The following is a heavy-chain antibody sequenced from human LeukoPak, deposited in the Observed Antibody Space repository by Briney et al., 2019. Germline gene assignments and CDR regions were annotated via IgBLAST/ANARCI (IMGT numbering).Heavy chain of an antibody. V-gene: IGHV3-30*03. CDR2: ISYDAKSN. Sequence: GRSLRLSCVTSGFTFSSYGMHWVRQVPGKGLEWVAVISYDAKSNYHVDSVKGRFTISRDNSKNTLYLQMNSLRLEDTAVYYCVRDWAPASMQAAPFDCWGQGTLVTVSS. J-gene: IGHJ4*02. D-gene: IGHD2/OR15-2a*01. CDR3: VRDWAPASMQAAPFDC. CDR1: GFTFSSYG.